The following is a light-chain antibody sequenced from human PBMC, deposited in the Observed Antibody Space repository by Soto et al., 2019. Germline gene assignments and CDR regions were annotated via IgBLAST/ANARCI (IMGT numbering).Light chain of an antibody. J-gene: IGKJ1*01. Sequence: GDIAILSCRASLSLSSYLAWYQQKPGQAPRLLIYGASTRATGIPARFSGSGSGTEFTLTISSLQSEDFAVYYCHQYNNWPPWTFGQGTKVDNK. CDR3: HQYNNWPPWT. CDR2: GAS. V-gene: IGKV3-15*01. CDR1: LSLSSY.